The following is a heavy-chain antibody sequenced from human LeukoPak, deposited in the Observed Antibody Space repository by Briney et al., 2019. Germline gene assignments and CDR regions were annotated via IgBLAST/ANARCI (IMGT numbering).Heavy chain of an antibody. Sequence: SETLSLTCAVYGGSFSGYYWSWIRQPPGKGLEWIGEINHSGSTNYNPSLKSRVTISVDTSKNQFSLKLSSVTAADTAVYYCARVTPTELEPDTYYYYYMDVWGKGTTATVSS. CDR2: INHSGST. D-gene: IGHD1-1*01. J-gene: IGHJ6*03. CDR1: GGSFSGYY. V-gene: IGHV4-34*01. CDR3: ARVTPTELEPDTYYYYYMDV.